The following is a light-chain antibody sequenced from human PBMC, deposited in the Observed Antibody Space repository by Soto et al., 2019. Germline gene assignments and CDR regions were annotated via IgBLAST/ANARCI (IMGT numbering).Light chain of an antibody. V-gene: IGKV1-33*01. Sequence: DVQLTQSPSSLSASLGDRVTITCQASHDINNFLNWYQQKPGKAPNLLIFHASNLQAGVPSRFTGGGSGTEFTLTITSLQPEDLATYYCQQYNNLPLTFGPGTKVDFK. CDR2: HAS. J-gene: IGKJ3*01. CDR3: QQYNNLPLT. CDR1: HDINNF.